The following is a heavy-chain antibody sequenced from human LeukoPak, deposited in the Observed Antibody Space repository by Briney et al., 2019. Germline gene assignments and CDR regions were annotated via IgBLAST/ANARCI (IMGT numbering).Heavy chain of an antibody. CDR3: ARAIYDGFDI. CDR1: GFTFSDYY. J-gene: IGHJ3*02. Sequence: PGGSLRLSCAASGFTFSDYYMTWIRQAPGKGLDWVSYISSSGRNTYYADSVKGRFTISRDNAKNSLYLQMNSLRAEATAVYYCARAIYDGFDIWGQGKMVTVSS. V-gene: IGHV3-11*01. CDR2: ISSSGRNT.